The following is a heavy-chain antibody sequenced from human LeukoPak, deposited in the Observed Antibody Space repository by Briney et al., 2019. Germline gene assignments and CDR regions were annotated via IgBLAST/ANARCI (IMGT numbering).Heavy chain of an antibody. Sequence: GSLRLSCAASGFTFSSYSMNWVRHAPGKGLEWVSSISSSSSYIYYADSVKGRFTISRDNAKNSLYLQMNSLRAEDTAVYYCAKGRGQSYPHYYFDSWGQGTLVTVSS. CDR1: GFTFSSYS. D-gene: IGHD5-18*01. CDR2: ISSSSSYI. CDR3: AKGRGQSYPHYYFDS. J-gene: IGHJ4*02. V-gene: IGHV3-21*01.